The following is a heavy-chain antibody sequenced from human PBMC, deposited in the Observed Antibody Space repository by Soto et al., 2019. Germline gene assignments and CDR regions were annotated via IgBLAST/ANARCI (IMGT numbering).Heavy chain of an antibody. Sequence: ASVKVSCKASGYTFTSYYMHWVRQAPGQGLEWMGIINPSGGSTSYAQKFQGRVTITRDTSASTAYMELSSLRSEDTAVYYCAGPMVRGVHYYYYGMDVWGQGTTVTVSS. CDR3: AGPMVRGVHYYYYGMDV. CDR1: GYTFTSYY. V-gene: IGHV1-46*01. J-gene: IGHJ6*02. CDR2: INPSGGST. D-gene: IGHD3-10*01.